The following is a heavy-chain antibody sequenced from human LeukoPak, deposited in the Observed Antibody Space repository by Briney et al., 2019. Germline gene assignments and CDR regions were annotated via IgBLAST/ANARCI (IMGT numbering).Heavy chain of an antibody. Sequence: SETLSLTCAVYIASFSGYYWSWIRQSPGKGLEWIGEINHSESTNYNPSLKSRVTISVDTSKNQFSLKLTSVTAADTAVYYCARGYGGWLQPPTWYFDLWGRGTLVTVSS. CDR3: ARGYGGWLQPPTWYFDL. D-gene: IGHD5-24*01. CDR2: INHSEST. V-gene: IGHV4-34*01. CDR1: IASFSGYY. J-gene: IGHJ2*01.